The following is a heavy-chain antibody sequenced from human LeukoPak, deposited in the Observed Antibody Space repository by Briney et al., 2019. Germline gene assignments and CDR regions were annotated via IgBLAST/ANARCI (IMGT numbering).Heavy chain of an antibody. CDR1: GYTFTGYY. Sequence: ASVKVSCKASGYTFTGYYMHWVRQAPGQGLEWMGWINPNSGGTNYAQKFQGRVTMTRDTSISTAYMAVSRLRSDDTAVYYGARALDYSDSSGYYGNDAFDIWGQGTMVTVSS. D-gene: IGHD3-22*01. CDR3: ARALDYSDSSGYYGNDAFDI. J-gene: IGHJ3*02. V-gene: IGHV1-2*02. CDR2: INPNSGGT.